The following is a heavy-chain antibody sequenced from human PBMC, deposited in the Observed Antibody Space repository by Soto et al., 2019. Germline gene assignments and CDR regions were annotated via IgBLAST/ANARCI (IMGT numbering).Heavy chain of an antibody. Sequence: QVQLVESGGGLVKPGGSLRLSCAASGFTFSDYYMTWIRQAPGKGLEWVSYISNSGSPIFYADSVKGRFTISRDNAKNSLFLQRNSLRAEDTAVYYGASLGGAATMTLDYYYMDVWGKGTTVTVSS. V-gene: IGHV3-11*01. J-gene: IGHJ6*03. CDR1: GFTFSDYY. CDR2: ISNSGSPI. CDR3: ASLGGAATMTLDYYYMDV. D-gene: IGHD2-2*01.